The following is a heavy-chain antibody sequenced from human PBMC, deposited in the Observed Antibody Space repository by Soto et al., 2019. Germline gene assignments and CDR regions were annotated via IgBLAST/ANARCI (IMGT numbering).Heavy chain of an antibody. V-gene: IGHV4-39*01. CDR2: IYYSGST. J-gene: IGHJ5*02. CDR1: GGSISSRGYY. Sequence: QLQLQESGPGLVKPSETLSLTCTVSGGSISSRGYYWGWIRQPPGKGLEWIGTIYYSGSTYYNPSRKSRVTRSVDTSKNQFSLKLSSVTAADTAVYYCATSNWFDPWGQGTLVTVSS. CDR3: ATSNWFDP.